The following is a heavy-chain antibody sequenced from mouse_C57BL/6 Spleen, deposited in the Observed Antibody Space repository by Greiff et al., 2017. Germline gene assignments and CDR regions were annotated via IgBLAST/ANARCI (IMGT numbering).Heavy chain of an antibody. Sequence: VQLQQPGAELVKPGASVKLSCKASGYTFTSYWMQWVKQRPGQGLEWIGEIDPSDSYTNYNQKFKGKATLTVDTSSSTAYMQLSSLTSEDSAVYYCARYAGTTVVATDYFDYWGQGTTLTVSS. CDR3: ARYAGTTVVATDYFDY. J-gene: IGHJ2*01. CDR1: GYTFTSYW. V-gene: IGHV1-50*01. D-gene: IGHD1-1*01. CDR2: IDPSDSYT.